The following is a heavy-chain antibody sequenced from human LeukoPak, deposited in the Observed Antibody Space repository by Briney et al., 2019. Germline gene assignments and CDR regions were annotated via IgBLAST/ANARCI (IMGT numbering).Heavy chain of an antibody. V-gene: IGHV4-4*02. Sequence: SGTLSLTCAVSGGSISSSNWWSWVRQPPGKGLEWIGEIYHGGNTNYNPSLKSRVTISVDTSKNQFSLKLSSVTAADTAVYYCARAVLVGLGDPGLFDYWGQGTLVTVSS. CDR3: ARAVLVGLGDPGLFDY. J-gene: IGHJ4*02. CDR2: IYHGGNT. D-gene: IGHD3-10*01. CDR1: GGSISSSNW.